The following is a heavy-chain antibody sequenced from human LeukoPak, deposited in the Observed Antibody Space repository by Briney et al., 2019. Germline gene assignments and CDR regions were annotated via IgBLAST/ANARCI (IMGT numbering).Heavy chain of an antibody. CDR1: GFTDSSNY. V-gene: IGHV3-53*01. D-gene: IGHD6-13*01. CDR2: IYSGGST. J-gene: IGHJ6*02. Sequence: GGSLRLSCAASGFTDSSNYMSWVRQAPGKGLEWVSVIYSGGSTYYADSVKGRFTISRDNSKNTLYLQMNSLRAEDTAVYYCARAYSSSWNYYYYYGMDVWGQGTTVTVSS. CDR3: ARAYSSSWNYYYYYGMDV.